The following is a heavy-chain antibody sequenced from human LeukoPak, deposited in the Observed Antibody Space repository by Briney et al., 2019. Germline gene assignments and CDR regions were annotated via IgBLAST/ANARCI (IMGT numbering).Heavy chain of an antibody. Sequence: SSETLSLTSTVSGGSISSYYWSWIRQPPGKGLWWIGYIYYSGSTNYNPSLKSRVTISVDTSKNQFSLKLTSGTAADTAVYSCGRETPQKRAHYMDVWGKGTTVTISS. CDR1: GGSISSYY. CDR2: IYYSGST. V-gene: IGHV4-59*01. J-gene: IGHJ6*03. CDR3: GRETPQKRAHYMDV.